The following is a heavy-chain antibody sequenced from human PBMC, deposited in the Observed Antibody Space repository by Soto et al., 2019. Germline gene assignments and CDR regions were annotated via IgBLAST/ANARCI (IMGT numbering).Heavy chain of an antibody. Sequence: QVQLQQWGAGLLKPSETLSLNCAVNGGSLCGYYWSWIRQPPGKGLEWIGEIKDGGRTNYSPSLKSRATISSDTSNNQYSLRLYSVTAADTSVYYCARGQEGVVATHWDQGTLVTVSS. J-gene: IGHJ4*02. CDR2: IKDGGRT. D-gene: IGHD5-12*01. V-gene: IGHV4-34*01. CDR1: GGSLCGYY. CDR3: ARGQEGVVATH.